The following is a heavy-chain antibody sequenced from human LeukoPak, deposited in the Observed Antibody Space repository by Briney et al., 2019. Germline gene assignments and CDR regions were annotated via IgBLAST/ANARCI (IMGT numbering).Heavy chain of an antibody. V-gene: IGHV1-18*01. CDR3: ARDPLAVAGPIFDY. D-gene: IGHD6-19*01. CDR2: ISAYNGNT. Sequence: ASVKVSCKASGYTFTSYGISWVRQAPGQGLEWMGWISAYNGNTNYAQKLQGRVTMTTDTSTSTAHMELRSLRSDDTAVYYCARDPLAVAGPIFDYWGQGTLVTVSS. CDR1: GYTFTSYG. J-gene: IGHJ4*02.